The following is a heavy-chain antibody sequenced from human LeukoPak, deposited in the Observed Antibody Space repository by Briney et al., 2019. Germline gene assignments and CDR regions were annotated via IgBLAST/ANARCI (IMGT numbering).Heavy chain of an antibody. D-gene: IGHD5-18*01. J-gene: IGHJ4*02. CDR1: GFTFSSYS. Sequence: PGGSLRLSCAASGFTFSSYSMNWVRQAPGKGLEWVSSISSSSSYIYYADSVKGRFTISRDNAKNSLYLQMNSQRAEDTAVYYCARGGHVDTAMAVDYWGQGTLVTVSS. V-gene: IGHV3-21*01. CDR3: ARGGHVDTAMAVDY. CDR2: ISSSSSYI.